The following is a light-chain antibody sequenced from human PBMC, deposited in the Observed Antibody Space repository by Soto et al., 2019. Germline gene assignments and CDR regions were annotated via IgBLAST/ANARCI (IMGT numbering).Light chain of an antibody. V-gene: IGKV3-20*01. CDR2: GAS. J-gene: IGKJ5*01. Sequence: EIVLTQSPGTLSLSPGERATLSCRASQSLSSRYLAWYQQKAGRAPRLLIYGASTTATGIPERFCGIGSGTDWSRIISRLEHEDFALYFCQQYGRSPNSFGQGTRLEI. CDR1: QSLSSRY. CDR3: QQYGRSPNS.